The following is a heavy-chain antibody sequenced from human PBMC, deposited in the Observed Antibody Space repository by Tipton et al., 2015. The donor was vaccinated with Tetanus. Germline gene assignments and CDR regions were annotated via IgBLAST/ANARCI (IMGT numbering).Heavy chain of an antibody. CDR1: GASIIDKKHY. D-gene: IGHD2-8*02. V-gene: IGHV4-39*02. Sequence: LRLSCTVSGASIIDKKHYWGWIRQPPGKGLEWIASIYFEGSTYYSPSLKSRLTLDVDTSQNVFSLNLTSVTAADTAVYYCAGVTAQRTELYFEHWGQGTQVTVSS. J-gene: IGHJ1*01. CDR3: AGVTAQRTELYFEH. CDR2: IYFEGST.